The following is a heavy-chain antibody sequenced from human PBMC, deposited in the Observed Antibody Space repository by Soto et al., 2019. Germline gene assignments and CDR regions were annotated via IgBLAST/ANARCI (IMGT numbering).Heavy chain of an antibody. D-gene: IGHD4-17*01. CDR2: TRNQANSYTT. V-gene: IGHV3-72*01. CDR3: ARERYVGDYVITYFDY. CDR1: GFTFSDHY. J-gene: IGHJ4*02. Sequence: EVQLVESGGGLVQPGGSLRLSCAASGFTFSDHYMDWVRQAPGKGLEWVGRTRNQANSYTTEYAASVKGRFTISRDDSESSLYLQMNSLKTEDTAVYFCARERYVGDYVITYFDYWGQGSLVTVSS.